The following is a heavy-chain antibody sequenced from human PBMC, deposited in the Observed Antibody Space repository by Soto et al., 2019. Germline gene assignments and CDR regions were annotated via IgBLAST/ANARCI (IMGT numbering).Heavy chain of an antibody. CDR1: GFTFSSYG. CDR3: AKEAVGGSSWFDYYYYYGMDV. D-gene: IGHD6-13*01. CDR2: ISYDGSNK. Sequence: PGGSLRLSCAASGFTFSSYGMHWVRQAPGKGLEWVAVISYDGSNKYYADSVKGRFTISRDNSKNTLYLQMNSLRAEDTAVYYCAKEAVGGSSWFDYYYYYGMDVWGQGTTVTVSS. V-gene: IGHV3-30*18. J-gene: IGHJ6*02.